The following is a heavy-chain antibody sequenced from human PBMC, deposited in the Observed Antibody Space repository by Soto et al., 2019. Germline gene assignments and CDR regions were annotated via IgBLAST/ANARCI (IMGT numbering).Heavy chain of an antibody. CDR3: AREGAVAVDY. V-gene: IGHV3-53*01. CDR2: IYRGGST. J-gene: IGHJ4*02. CDR1: GFTVGSNY. D-gene: IGHD6-19*01. Sequence: EVQLVESGGGLIQPGGSLRLSGAALGFTVGSNYMSWARQPPGKGLEWVSVIYRGGSTYYADSVKGRFTISRDNSKNTLYLQMNSLRAEDTAVYYCAREGAVAVDYWGQGTLVTVSS.